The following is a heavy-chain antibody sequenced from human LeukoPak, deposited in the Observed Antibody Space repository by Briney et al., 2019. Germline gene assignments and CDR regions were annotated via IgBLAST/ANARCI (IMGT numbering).Heavy chain of an antibody. J-gene: IGHJ4*02. V-gene: IGHV4-4*09. CDR3: VRPGQSSWWVYFNY. CDR1: GGSSSTYY. CDR2: IHTSGST. D-gene: IGHD2-15*01. Sequence: PSETLSLTCTVSGGSSSTYYWTWIRQPPGKGLEWIGYIHTSGSTNYNPSLRGRVTMSVDTSKNQFSLRLNSVTAADTAVYYCVRPGQSSWWVYFNYWGQGTVVTVSS.